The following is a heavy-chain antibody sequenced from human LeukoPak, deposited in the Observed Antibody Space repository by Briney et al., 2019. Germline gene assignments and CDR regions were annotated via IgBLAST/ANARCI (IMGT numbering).Heavy chain of an antibody. CDR2: ISGDGGST. CDR1: GFTFDDYA. V-gene: IGHV3-43*02. J-gene: IGHJ3*02. D-gene: IGHD5-18*01. Sequence: GGSLRLSCAASGFTFDDYAMHWVRQAPGKGLEWVSLISGDGGSTYYADSVKGRFTISRDNSKNSLYLQMNSLRTEDTALYYCANSYEDTPAFDIWGQGTMVTVSS. CDR3: ANSYEDTPAFDI.